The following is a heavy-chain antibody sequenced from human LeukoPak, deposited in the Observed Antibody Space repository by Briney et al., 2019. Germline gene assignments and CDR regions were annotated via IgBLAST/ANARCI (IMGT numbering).Heavy chain of an antibody. CDR3: AKGGYSFPHYFDY. J-gene: IGHJ4*02. V-gene: IGHV3-30*02. CDR2: IRYDGSNK. CDR1: GFTFSSYG. D-gene: IGHD5-18*01. Sequence: GGSLRLSCAASGFTFSSYGMHWVRQAPGKGLEWVAFIRYDGSNKYYADSVKGRFTISRDNSKNTLYLQMNSLRAEDTAVYYCAKGGYSFPHYFDYWGQGTLVTVSS.